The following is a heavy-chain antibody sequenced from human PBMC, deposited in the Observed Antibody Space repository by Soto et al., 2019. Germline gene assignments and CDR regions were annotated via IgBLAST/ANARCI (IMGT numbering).Heavy chain of an antibody. CDR1: GFTFSSHG. V-gene: IGHV3-30*18. J-gene: IGHJ6*02. D-gene: IGHD3-3*01. CDR3: AKDVGLHPYYDFWCGYFYYYGMGV. CDR2: ISYDGSNK. Sequence: GGSLRLSCAASGFTFSSHGMHWVRQAPGKGLEWVAVISYDGSNKYYADSVKGRFTISRDNSKNTLYLQMNSLRAEDTAVYYCAKDVGLHPYYDFWCGYFYYYGMGVRGQGNTVPV.